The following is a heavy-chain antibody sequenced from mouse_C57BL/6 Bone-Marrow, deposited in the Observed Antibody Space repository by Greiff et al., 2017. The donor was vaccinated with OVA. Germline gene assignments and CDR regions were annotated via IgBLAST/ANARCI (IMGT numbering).Heavy chain of an antibody. V-gene: IGHV5-2*01. D-gene: IGHD2-5*01. CDR3: ARHYSNSGEDYYAMDY. J-gene: IGHJ4*01. CDR1: EYEFPSHD. CDR2: INSDGGST. Sequence: EVQGVESGGGLVQPGESLKLSCESNEYEFPSHDMSWVRKTPEKRLELVAAINSDGGSTYYPDTMERRFIISRDNTKKTLYLQMSSLRSEDTALYYCARHYSNSGEDYYAMDYWGQGTSVTVAS.